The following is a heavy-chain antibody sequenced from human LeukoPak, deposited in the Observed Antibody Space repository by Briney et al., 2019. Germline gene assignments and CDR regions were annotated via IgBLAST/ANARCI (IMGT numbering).Heavy chain of an antibody. J-gene: IGHJ4*02. CDR2: IYTSGST. Sequence: SEALSLTCTVSGGSISSYYWSWIRQPPGKGLEWIGYIYTSGSTNYNPSLKSRVTISVDTSKNQFSLKLSSVTAADTAVYYCARLTGARTLDYWGQGTLVTVSS. CDR3: ARLTGARTLDY. V-gene: IGHV4-4*09. D-gene: IGHD7-27*01. CDR1: GGSISSYY.